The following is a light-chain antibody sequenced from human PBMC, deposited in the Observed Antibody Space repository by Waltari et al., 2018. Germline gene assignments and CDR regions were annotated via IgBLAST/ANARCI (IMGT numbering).Light chain of an antibody. Sequence: EIVLPQSHGPRSLSPGGGATLSCRASQSVSRNYLTWYQQKPGQAPRLLIYGASSRATGIPDRFSGSGSGTDFTLTISRLEPEDFAVYYCQQYGSSPLTFGPGTKVDIK. CDR1: QSVSRNY. J-gene: IGKJ3*01. V-gene: IGKV3-20*01. CDR2: GAS. CDR3: QQYGSSPLT.